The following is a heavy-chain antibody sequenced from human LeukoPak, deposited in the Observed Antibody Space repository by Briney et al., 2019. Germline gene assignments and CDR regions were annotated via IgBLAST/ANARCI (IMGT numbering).Heavy chain of an antibody. V-gene: IGHV3-23*01. Sequence: GGSLRLSCAASGFTFSSYAMAWVRQAPGSGLEWVSTITGSGHTTDYADSVKGRFTISKDNSKNTVYLQMSSLRVDDTAVYYCAKAASSSWPSYYYGMDVWGQGTTVTVSS. J-gene: IGHJ6*02. CDR3: AKAASSSWPSYYYGMDV. CDR1: GFTFSSYA. CDR2: ITGSGHTT. D-gene: IGHD6-13*01.